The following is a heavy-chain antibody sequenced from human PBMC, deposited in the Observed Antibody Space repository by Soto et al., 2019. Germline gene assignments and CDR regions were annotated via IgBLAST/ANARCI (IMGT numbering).Heavy chain of an antibody. D-gene: IGHD3-10*01. CDR1: GGSFSGYY. V-gene: IGHV4-34*02. CDR3: ARGGRITRVRGVIKPRRFDY. Sequence: QVQLQQWGAGLLKPSETLSLTCAVYGGSFSGYYWSWIRQPPGKGLEWIGEINHSGITNYNPSLKSRVPISVDTSKNQFSLNLSSVTAADTAVYYCARGGRITRVRGVIKPRRFDYWGQGTLVTVSS. J-gene: IGHJ4*02. CDR2: INHSGIT.